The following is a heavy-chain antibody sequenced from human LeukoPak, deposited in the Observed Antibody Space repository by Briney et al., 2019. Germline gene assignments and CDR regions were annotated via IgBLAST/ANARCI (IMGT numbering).Heavy chain of an antibody. CDR1: GFTFSSYS. J-gene: IGHJ4*02. Sequence: TGGSLRLSCAASGFTFSSYSMNWVRQAPGKGLEWVSSISSSSSYIYYADSVKGRFTISRDNAKNSLYLQMNSLRAEDTAVYYCARDNDYGELPYYFDYWGQGTLVTVSS. D-gene: IGHD3-10*01. CDR3: ARDNDYGELPYYFDY. V-gene: IGHV3-21*04. CDR2: ISSSSSYI.